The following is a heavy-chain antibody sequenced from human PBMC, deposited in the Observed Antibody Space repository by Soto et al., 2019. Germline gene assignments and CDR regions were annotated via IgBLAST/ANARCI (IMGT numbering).Heavy chain of an antibody. CDR3: AKSRYSYEAYYYGMEV. D-gene: IGHD5-18*01. V-gene: IGHV3-23*01. CDR1: GFTFSSYV. J-gene: IGHJ6*02. CDR2: ISGSGGST. Sequence: QPGGSLRLSCAASGFTFSSYVMSWVRQAPGKGLEWVSGISGSGGSTYYADSVKGRFTISRDNSKNTLYLQMNSLRAEDTAVYYCAKSRYSYEAYYYGMEVWGQGTTVTVYS.